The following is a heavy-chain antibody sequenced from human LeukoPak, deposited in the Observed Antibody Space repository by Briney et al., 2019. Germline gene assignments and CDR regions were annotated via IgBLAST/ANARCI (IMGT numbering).Heavy chain of an antibody. V-gene: IGHV3-30*02. CDR3: AKGETRFELVPESGFDY. J-gene: IGHJ4*02. D-gene: IGHD6-6*01. Sequence: GGSLRLSCAASGITFSSYGMHWVRQAPGKGLEWVAFIRYDGSNKYYGDSVKGRFTISRDNSKNTLYLQVNSLRTEDTAVYYCAKGETRFELVPESGFDYWGQGTLVTVSS. CDR2: IRYDGSNK. CDR1: GITFSSYG.